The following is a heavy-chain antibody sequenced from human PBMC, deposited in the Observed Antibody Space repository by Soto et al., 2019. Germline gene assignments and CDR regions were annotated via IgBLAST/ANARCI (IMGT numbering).Heavy chain of an antibody. CDR2: ISGSGGST. V-gene: IGHV3-23*01. CDR1: GFTFSSYA. Sequence: EVQLLASGGGLVQPGGSLRLSCAASGFTFSSYAMSWVRQAPGKGLEWVSAISGSGGSTYYADSVKGRFTISRDNSKNTLYLQMNSLRAEDTAVYYCAGLRYFDWLLFPPSYYFDYWGQGTLVTVSS. CDR3: AGLRYFDWLLFPPSYYFDY. J-gene: IGHJ4*02. D-gene: IGHD3-9*01.